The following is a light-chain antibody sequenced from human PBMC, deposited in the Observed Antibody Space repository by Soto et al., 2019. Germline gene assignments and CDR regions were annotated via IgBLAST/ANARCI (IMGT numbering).Light chain of an antibody. CDR3: SSYSSTTTL. CDR1: SPDFG. CDR2: EVS. V-gene: IGLV2-14*01. Sequence: QPASVSGSPGQSITISCSGISPDFGVSWYQHFPGKAPKLLIFEVSNRPSGVSTRFSGSKSGNMAFLTISGLQSEDEGLYHCSSYSSTTTLFGGGTQLTVL. J-gene: IGLJ2*01.